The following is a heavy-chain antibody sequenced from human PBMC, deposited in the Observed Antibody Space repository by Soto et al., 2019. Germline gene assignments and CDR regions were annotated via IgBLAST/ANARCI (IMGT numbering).Heavy chain of an antibody. CDR1: AFSFSSSG. J-gene: IGHJ5*02. V-gene: IGHV3-33*01. Sequence: QAQLEESGGGVVQPGTSLRLSCAASAFSFSSSGMHWVRQAPGKGLEWVAAIWDDAGNKYYADSVRGRFTISRDNSKNTLFLQMNSLRAEDTALYYCARSSGSYFAAFYDTWGEGTLVSVSS. D-gene: IGHD1-26*01. CDR2: IWDDAGNK. CDR3: ARSSGSYFAAFYDT.